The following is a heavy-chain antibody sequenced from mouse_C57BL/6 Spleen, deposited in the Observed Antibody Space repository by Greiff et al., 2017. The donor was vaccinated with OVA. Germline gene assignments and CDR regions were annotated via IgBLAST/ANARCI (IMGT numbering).Heavy chain of an antibody. CDR2: IDPSDSYT. CDR1: GYTFTSYW. D-gene: IGHD1-1*01. V-gene: IGHV1-50*01. Sequence: VQLQQSGAELVKPGASVKLSCKASGYTFTSYWMQWVKQRPGQGLEWIGEIDPSDSYTNYNQKFKGKATLTVDTSSSTAYMQLSSLTSEDSAVYYCARGGYGSRSAWFAYWGQGTLVTVSA. J-gene: IGHJ3*01. CDR3: ARGGYGSRSAWFAY.